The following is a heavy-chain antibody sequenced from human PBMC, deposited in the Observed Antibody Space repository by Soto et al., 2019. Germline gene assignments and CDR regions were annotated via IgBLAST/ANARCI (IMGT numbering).Heavy chain of an antibody. Sequence: GVLRLSCAASGFTFSSYDMNWVRQAPGKGLEWVSYISSGSSRIFYADSVKGRFTISRDNAKNSLYLQMNSLRDEDTAVYYCARVIYGGWATIKDYYYYAMDVWGQGTTVTVSS. J-gene: IGHJ6*02. D-gene: IGHD5-12*01. CDR1: GFTFSSYD. CDR3: ARVIYGGWATIKDYYYYAMDV. V-gene: IGHV3-48*02. CDR2: ISSGSSRI.